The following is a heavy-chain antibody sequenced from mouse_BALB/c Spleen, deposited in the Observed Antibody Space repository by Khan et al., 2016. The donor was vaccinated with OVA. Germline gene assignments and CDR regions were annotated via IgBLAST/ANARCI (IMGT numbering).Heavy chain of an antibody. V-gene: IGHV3-8*02. J-gene: IGHJ3*01. CDR3: ARSTYRYAFVY. CDR2: IIYTGYT. CDR1: GDSITTGY. Sequence: EVQLQESGPSLVKPSQTLSLTCSVTGDSITTGYWNWIRNFPGNQLEYMGYIIYTGYTYYNPYLKSRISITRHTSNHQYYLPLTSVTDEDIAKYYCARSTYRYAFVYWGQGTLVTVSA. D-gene: IGHD2-14*01.